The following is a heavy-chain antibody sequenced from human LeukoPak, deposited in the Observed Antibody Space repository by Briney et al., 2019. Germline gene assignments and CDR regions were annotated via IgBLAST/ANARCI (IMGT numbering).Heavy chain of an antibody. CDR3: AGGLSDYAGDWFDP. CDR2: IYYSGST. D-gene: IGHD4/OR15-4a*01. J-gene: IGHJ5*02. CDR1: GGSISSSSYY. V-gene: IGHV4-39*01. Sequence: SGTLSLTCAVSGGSISSSSYYWGWIRQPPGKGLEWIGSIYYSGSTYYNPSLKSRVTISVDTSKNQFSLKLSSVTAADTAVYYCAGGLSDYAGDWFDPWGQGTLVTVSS.